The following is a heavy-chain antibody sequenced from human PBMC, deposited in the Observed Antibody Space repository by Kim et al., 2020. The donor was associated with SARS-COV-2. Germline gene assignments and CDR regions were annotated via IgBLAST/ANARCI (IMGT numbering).Heavy chain of an antibody. CDR3: ARDLYYGSGSYYKRTRYGMDV. CDR1: GGSISSSSYY. V-gene: IGHV4-39*07. J-gene: IGHJ6*02. Sequence: SETLSLTCTVSGGSISSSSYYWGWIRQPPGKGLEWIGSIYYSGSTYYNPSLKSRVTISVDTSKNQFSLKLSSVTAADTAVYYCARDLYYGSGSYYKRTRYGMDVWGQGTTVTVSS. D-gene: IGHD3-10*01. CDR2: IYYSGST.